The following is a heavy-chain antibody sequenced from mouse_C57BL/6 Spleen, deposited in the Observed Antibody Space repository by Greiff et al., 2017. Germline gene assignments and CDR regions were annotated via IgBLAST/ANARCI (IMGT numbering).Heavy chain of an antibody. D-gene: IGHD2-4*01. V-gene: IGHV5-17*01. CDR3: ARLYDYGDAMDD. Sequence: EVQVVESGGGLVKPGGSLKLSCAASGFTFSDSAMHWVRQAPEKGLEWVAYISSGSSTIYDADTVKGRFTISRDSAKNTLFLQMTRLRSEDTAMYYCARLYDYGDAMDDWGQGTSVTVCS. CDR1: GFTFSDSA. CDR2: ISSGSSTI. J-gene: IGHJ4*01.